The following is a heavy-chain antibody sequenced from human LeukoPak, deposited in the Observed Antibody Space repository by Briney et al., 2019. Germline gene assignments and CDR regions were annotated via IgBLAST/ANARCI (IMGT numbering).Heavy chain of an antibody. CDR3: ARDGWLQPEDAFDI. D-gene: IGHD5-24*01. CDR2: IYSGGST. Sequence: GGSLRLSCAASGFTVSSNYMSWVRQAPGKGLEWVSVIYSGGSTYYADSVKGRFTISRDNPKNTLYLQMNSLRAEDTAVYYCARDGWLQPEDAFDIWGQGTMVTVSS. CDR1: GFTVSSNY. J-gene: IGHJ3*02. V-gene: IGHV3-53*01.